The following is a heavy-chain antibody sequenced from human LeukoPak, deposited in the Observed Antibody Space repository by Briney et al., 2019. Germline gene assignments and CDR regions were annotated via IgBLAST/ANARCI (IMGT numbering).Heavy chain of an antibody. Sequence: GGSLRLSCAASGLHFSGTAMSWVRQAPGKGLEWVSAISHDGMNAYYADSVKGRFTISRDNSKKTVSLEMSSLAAADTGVYYCAKDGAQYSSGPECDPRGQGALVTVSS. D-gene: IGHD6-19*01. CDR2: ISHDGMNA. J-gene: IGHJ5*02. CDR1: GLHFSGTA. V-gene: IGHV3-23*01. CDR3: AKDGAQYSSGPECDP.